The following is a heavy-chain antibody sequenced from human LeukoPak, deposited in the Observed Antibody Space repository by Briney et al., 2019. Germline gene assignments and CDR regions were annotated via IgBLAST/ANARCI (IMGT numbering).Heavy chain of an antibody. CDR3: ARDWSPGY. Sequence: GGSLRLSCAASGFTFSSYAMSWVRQAPGKGLEWVANIKEDGSEKYYVDSVKGRFTISRDNAKNSLYLQMNSLRGEDTAVYYCARDWSPGYWGQGTLVTVSS. V-gene: IGHV3-7*05. J-gene: IGHJ4*02. CDR2: IKEDGSEK. CDR1: GFTFSSYA.